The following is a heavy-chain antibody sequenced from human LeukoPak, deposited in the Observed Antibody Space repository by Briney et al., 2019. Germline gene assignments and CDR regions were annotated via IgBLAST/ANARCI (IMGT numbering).Heavy chain of an antibody. J-gene: IGHJ6*03. D-gene: IGHD3-10*01. CDR1: GGSFSGYY. CDR3: ARGRGPTGSYYKGYYYYYYMDV. CDR2: INHSGST. V-gene: IGHV4-34*01. Sequence: SETLSLTWAVYGGSFSGYYWSWIRQPPGKGLEWIGEINHSGSTNYNPSLKSRVTISVDTSKNQFSLKLSSVTAADTAVYYCARGRGPTGSYYKGYYYYYYMDVWGKGTTVTVSS.